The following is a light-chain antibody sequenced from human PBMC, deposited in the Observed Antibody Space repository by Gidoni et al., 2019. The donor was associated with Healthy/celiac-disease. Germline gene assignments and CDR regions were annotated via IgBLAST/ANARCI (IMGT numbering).Light chain of an antibody. Sequence: EIVFTQSPGTLSLSPGERATLSCSASQSVSSSYLAWYQQKPGQAPRLLIYGASSRANGIPDRFSGSGSGTEFTLTISRLEPEDFAVSYCQQYGSSPQTFGQGTKVEIK. CDR3: QQYGSSPQT. CDR2: GAS. V-gene: IGKV3-20*01. J-gene: IGKJ1*01. CDR1: QSVSSSY.